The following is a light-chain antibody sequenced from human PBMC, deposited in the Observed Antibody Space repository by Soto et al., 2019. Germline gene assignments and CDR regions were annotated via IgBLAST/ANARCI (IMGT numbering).Light chain of an antibody. CDR3: QQRSNLIT. V-gene: IGKV3-15*01. CDR1: QSVSSN. Sequence: ERVMTQSPATLSVAPGERASLACRASQSVSSNLAWYQQKPGQAPRLLIYGASTRATGIPARFSGSGSGTEFTLTISSLQSEDFAVYYCQQRSNLITFGQGTRLEIK. J-gene: IGKJ5*01. CDR2: GAS.